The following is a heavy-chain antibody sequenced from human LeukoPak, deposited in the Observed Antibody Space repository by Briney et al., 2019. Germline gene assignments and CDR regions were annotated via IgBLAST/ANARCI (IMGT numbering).Heavy chain of an antibody. CDR3: ATEDCSGGSCYGYFQH. V-gene: IGHV1-24*01. CDR2: FDPEDGET. Sequence: APVKVSCKVSGYTLTELSMHWVRQAPGKGLEWMGGFDPEDGETIYAQKFQGRVTMTEDTSTDTAYMELSSLRSEDTAVYYCATEDCSGGSCYGYFQHWGQGTLVTVSS. J-gene: IGHJ1*01. CDR1: GYTLTELS. D-gene: IGHD2-15*01.